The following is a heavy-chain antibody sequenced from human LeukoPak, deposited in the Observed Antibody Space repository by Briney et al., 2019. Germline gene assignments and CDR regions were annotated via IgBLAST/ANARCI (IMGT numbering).Heavy chain of an antibody. CDR1: GDSFTPYY. CDR2: LTTTGTT. V-gene: IGHV4-4*07. D-gene: IGHD4-17*01. Sequence: SETLSLTCSVSGDSFTPYYWGWIRQPHGKGLDWIGRLTTTGTTNYNPSLKSRVTMSLDTSSMQFSLKLTSVTAADTALYYCVRHAGSDDYGAKFDLWGQGILVSVYS. J-gene: IGHJ4*02. CDR3: VRHAGSDDYGAKFDL.